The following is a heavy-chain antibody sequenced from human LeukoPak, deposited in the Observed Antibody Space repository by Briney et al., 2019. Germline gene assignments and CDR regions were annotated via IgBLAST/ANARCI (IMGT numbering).Heavy chain of an antibody. Sequence: PSQTLSLTCTASGGSFSRGDYYWSWVRQPAGKGLEWIGRISNRGSTDYNSSLKSRVTISLDTSKNQFSLKLNSVTAADTAVYYCARELYCSGGSCYSRDAFDIWGQGTMVTVSS. CDR2: ISNRGST. J-gene: IGHJ3*02. CDR1: GGSFSRGDYY. D-gene: IGHD2-15*01. V-gene: IGHV4-61*02. CDR3: ARELYCSGGSCYSRDAFDI.